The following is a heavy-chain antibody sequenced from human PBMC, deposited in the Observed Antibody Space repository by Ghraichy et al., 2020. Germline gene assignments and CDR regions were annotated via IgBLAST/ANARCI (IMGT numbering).Heavy chain of an antibody. D-gene: IGHD6-19*01. J-gene: IGHJ4*02. CDR1: GFTFSGYA. CDR3: AKTGDSGWFYYY. Sequence: GGSLRLSCAASGFTFSGYAMSWVRQAPGKGLEWVSTITWNSASTRYADSVKGRSTISRDNYKNAVYLQVTSLREDDTAVYFCAKTGDSGWFYYYCGRGTLVTVSS. CDR2: ITWNSAST. V-gene: IGHV3-23*01.